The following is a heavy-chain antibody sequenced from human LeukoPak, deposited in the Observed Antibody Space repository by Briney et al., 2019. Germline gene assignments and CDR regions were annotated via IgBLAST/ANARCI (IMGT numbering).Heavy chain of an antibody. V-gene: IGHV3-30-3*01. CDR1: GFTFSSYA. J-gene: IGHJ4*02. CDR2: ISYDGSNK. Sequence: GGSLRLSCAASGFTFSSYAMHWVRQAPGKGLEWVAVISYDGSNKYYADSVKGRFTISRDNSKNTLYLQMNSLRAEDTAVYYCAKGSRWPIDFDYWGQGTLVTVPS. D-gene: IGHD2-15*01. CDR3: AKGSRWPIDFDY.